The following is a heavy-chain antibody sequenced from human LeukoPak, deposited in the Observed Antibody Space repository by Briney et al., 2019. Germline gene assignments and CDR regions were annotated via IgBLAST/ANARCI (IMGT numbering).Heavy chain of an antibody. V-gene: IGHV1-2*02. CDR1: GYTFTSHG. Sequence: ASVKVSCKASGYTFTSHGISWVRQAPGQGLEWMGWINPNSGGTNYAQKFQGRVTMTRDTSISTAYMELSRLRSDDTAVYYCARGLQENLAWLQAFSAFDIWGQGTMVTVSS. D-gene: IGHD6-19*01. CDR2: INPNSGGT. J-gene: IGHJ3*02. CDR3: ARGLQENLAWLQAFSAFDI.